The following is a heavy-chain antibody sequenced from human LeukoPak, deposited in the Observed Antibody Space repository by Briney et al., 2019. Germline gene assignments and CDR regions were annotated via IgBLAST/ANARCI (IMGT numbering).Heavy chain of an antibody. CDR1: GYNFTSYW. V-gene: IGHV5-10-1*01. D-gene: IGHD3-10*01. Sequence: GESLKISCRGSGYNFTSYWISWVRQMPGKGLEWMGRIDPSDSYTDYSPSFQGHVTISTDKSISTAYLQWSSLKASDIAVYYCASAYASRLPGSFDIWGQGTMVTVSS. J-gene: IGHJ3*02. CDR3: ASAYASRLPGSFDI. CDR2: IDPSDSYT.